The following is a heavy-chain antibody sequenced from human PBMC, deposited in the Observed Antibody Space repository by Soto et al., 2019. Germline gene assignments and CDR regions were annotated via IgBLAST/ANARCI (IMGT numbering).Heavy chain of an antibody. V-gene: IGHV1-24*01. J-gene: IGHJ4*02. Sequence: ASMKVSCKISGYTLTELSMHWVRQAPGKGLQWMGGLEPDVGEANYAQKFQGRVTMTEDKSTGTAYMELSSLRSEDTAVYYCARADDSSGYYSPSFDYWGQGTLVTVSS. CDR1: GYTLTELS. CDR2: LEPDVGEA. D-gene: IGHD3-22*01. CDR3: ARADDSSGYYSPSFDY.